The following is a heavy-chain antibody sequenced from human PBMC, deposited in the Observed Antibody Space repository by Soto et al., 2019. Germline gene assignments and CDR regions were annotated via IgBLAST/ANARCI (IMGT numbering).Heavy chain of an antibody. V-gene: IGHV3-48*03. CDR3: ERDQYSSSPKDV. J-gene: IGHJ6*02. Sequence: GGSLRLSCAASGFTFSSYEMNWVRQAPGKGLEWVSYISSSGSTIYYADSVKGRFTISRDNAKNSLYLQMNSLRAEDTAVYYSERDQYSSSPKDVWGQGTTVTVSS. CDR2: ISSSGSTI. D-gene: IGHD6-13*01. CDR1: GFTFSSYE.